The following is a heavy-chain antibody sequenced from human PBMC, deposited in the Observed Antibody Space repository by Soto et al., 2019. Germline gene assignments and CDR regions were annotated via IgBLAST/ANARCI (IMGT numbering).Heavy chain of an antibody. CDR1: GGSISSGDYY. CDR2: IYYSGST. V-gene: IGHV4-30-4*01. Sequence: LYLTCTVSGGSISSGDYYWSWIRQPPGKGLEWIGYIYYSGSTYCNPSLKSRVTISVDTSKNQFSLKLNSVTAADTAVYYCARRRGTTYYYGMDVWGQGTNVTVSS. D-gene: IGHD3-16*01. J-gene: IGHJ6*02. CDR3: ARRRGTTYYYGMDV.